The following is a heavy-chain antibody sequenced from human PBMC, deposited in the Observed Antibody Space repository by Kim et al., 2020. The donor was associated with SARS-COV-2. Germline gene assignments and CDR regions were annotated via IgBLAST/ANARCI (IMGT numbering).Heavy chain of an antibody. D-gene: IGHD3-9*01. CDR3: ARGGWRYFDWPDAFDI. V-gene: IGHV4-34*01. J-gene: IGHJ3*02. CDR1: GGSFSGYY. CDR2: INHSGST. Sequence: SETLSLTCAVYGGSFSGYYWSWIRQPPGNGLEWIGEINHSGSTNYNPSLKSRVTISVDTSKNQFSLKLSSVTAADTAVYYCARGGWRYFDWPDAFDIWGQGTMVTVSS.